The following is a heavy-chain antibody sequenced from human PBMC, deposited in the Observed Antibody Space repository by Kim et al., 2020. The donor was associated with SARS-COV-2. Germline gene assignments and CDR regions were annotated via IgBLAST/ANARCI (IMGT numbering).Heavy chain of an antibody. V-gene: IGHV1-3*01. Sequence: KTKTSQKFQARVTITRDTSATTAYMDLRSLTSEDTAIYYCARDMNPTVYDYWGQGTLVTVSS. D-gene: IGHD4-4*01. CDR3: ARDMNPTVYDY. J-gene: IGHJ4*02. CDR2: KT.